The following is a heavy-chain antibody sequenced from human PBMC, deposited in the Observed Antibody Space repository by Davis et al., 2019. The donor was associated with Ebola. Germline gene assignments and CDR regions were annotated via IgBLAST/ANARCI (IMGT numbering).Heavy chain of an antibody. V-gene: IGHV3-48*02. Sequence: PGGSLRLSCVVSGSNYDIAWVSWVRQAPGKEPEWVAHSSTSAEHISYAESVKGRFTVSRDDAQSSLFLQMSSLRDEDTAVYYCARRLLISSRGGMDVWGQGTTVTVSS. CDR2: SSTSAEHI. CDR1: GSNYDIAW. D-gene: IGHD1-26*01. J-gene: IGHJ6*02. CDR3: ARRLLISSRGGMDV.